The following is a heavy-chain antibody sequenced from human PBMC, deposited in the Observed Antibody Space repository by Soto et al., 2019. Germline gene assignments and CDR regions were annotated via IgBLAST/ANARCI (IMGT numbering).Heavy chain of an antibody. D-gene: IGHD3-10*01. Sequence: QGQLVESGGGVVQPGRSLTLSCAASGFNFRRHVMYWVRQVPGRGLEWVAVISYEGRNKFYADFVKGRFTVARDNSKNTLYLQMNSLRGEDTAVYYCARDVVRAELLYFEEPRPSEDHYYAMDVWGQGTTVTVSS. J-gene: IGHJ6*02. CDR1: GFNFRRHV. CDR2: ISYEGRNK. V-gene: IGHV3-30*03. CDR3: ARDVVRAELLYFEEPRPSEDHYYAMDV.